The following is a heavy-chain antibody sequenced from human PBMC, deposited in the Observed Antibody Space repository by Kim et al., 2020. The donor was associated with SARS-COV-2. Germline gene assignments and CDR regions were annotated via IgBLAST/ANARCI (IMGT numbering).Heavy chain of an antibody. J-gene: IGHJ4*02. CDR1: GFSFDAYA. CDR3: GRGRGPGGFLTYY. CDR2: ISGDGDTT. Sequence: GGSLRLSCAASGFSFDAYAMHWVRQAPGKGLEWVSIISGDGDTTHYAPTVKGRFTISRDNSKNSLYLQMNSLRPEDTAFFYCGRGRGPGGFLTYYWGQGT. V-gene: IGHV3-43*02. D-gene: IGHD3-10*01.